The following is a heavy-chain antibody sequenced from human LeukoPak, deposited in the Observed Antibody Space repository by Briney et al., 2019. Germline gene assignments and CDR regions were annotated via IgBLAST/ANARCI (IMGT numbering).Heavy chain of an antibody. J-gene: IGHJ4*02. D-gene: IGHD1-1*01. CDR1: GFTFSSYA. CDR2: IYSDGNT. CDR3: ASASWND. Sequence: GGSLRLSCAASGFTFSSYAMSWIRQAPGKGLEWVSVIYSDGNTFYAESVKGRFTISRDISKNTVFLQMNSLRADDTAVYYCASASWNDWGQGTLVTVSS. V-gene: IGHV3-23*03.